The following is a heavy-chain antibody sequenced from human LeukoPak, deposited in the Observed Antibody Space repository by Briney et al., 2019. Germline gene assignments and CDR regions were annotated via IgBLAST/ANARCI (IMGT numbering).Heavy chain of an antibody. CDR2: VSGSGDNT. Sequence: GGSLRLSCAASGLTFSSYAMSWVRQGPGKGLEWVAAVSGSGDNTYYADSVKGRFTISRDNSRNTLYLQMNSLRGEDTAVYYCAKDRSSSWYFDYWGQGTLVTVSS. J-gene: IGHJ4*02. CDR1: GLTFSSYA. V-gene: IGHV3-23*01. D-gene: IGHD6-13*01. CDR3: AKDRSSSWYFDY.